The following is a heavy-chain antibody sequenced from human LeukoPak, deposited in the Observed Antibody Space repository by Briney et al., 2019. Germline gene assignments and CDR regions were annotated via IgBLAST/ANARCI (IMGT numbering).Heavy chain of an antibody. V-gene: IGHV3-48*02. CDR2: ISSSGTK. Sequence: PGGSLRLSCSASGFTVNSYNMNWVRQAPGKGLEWVSCISSSGTKYYADSVKGRFTTSRDNGKSSLFLEMNSLRDEDTAVYYCATDGRSSGWYGFDYWGLGTLVTVSS. CDR1: GFTVNSYN. J-gene: IGHJ4*02. CDR3: ATDGRSSGWYGFDY. D-gene: IGHD6-19*01.